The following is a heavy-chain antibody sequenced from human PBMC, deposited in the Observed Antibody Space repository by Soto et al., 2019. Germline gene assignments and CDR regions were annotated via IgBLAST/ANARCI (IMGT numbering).Heavy chain of an antibody. CDR1: GYSFTIYW. CDR3: ARHLLITGTTFDP. Sequence: GESLKICWKGSGYSFTIYWISWVRQMPGKGLEWMGRIDPSDSYTNYSPSFQGHVTISADKSISTAYLQWSSLKASDTAMYYCARHLLITGTTFDPWGQGTLVTVSS. V-gene: IGHV5-10-1*01. D-gene: IGHD1-7*01. J-gene: IGHJ5*02. CDR2: IDPSDSYT.